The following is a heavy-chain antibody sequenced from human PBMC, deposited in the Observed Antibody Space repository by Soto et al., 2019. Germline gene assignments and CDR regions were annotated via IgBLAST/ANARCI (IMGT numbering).Heavy chain of an antibody. V-gene: IGHV3-30-3*01. D-gene: IGHD6-13*01. J-gene: IGHJ6*02. CDR3: ARGIHIAAAGLGYYYGMDV. CDR1: GFTFSSYA. Sequence: GGSLRLYCSASGFTFSSYAMHWLRQAAGKGLEWVAVISYDGSNKYYADSVKGRFTISRDNSKNTLYLQMNSLRAEDTAVYYCARGIHIAAAGLGYYYGMDVWGQGTTVTVSS. CDR2: ISYDGSNK.